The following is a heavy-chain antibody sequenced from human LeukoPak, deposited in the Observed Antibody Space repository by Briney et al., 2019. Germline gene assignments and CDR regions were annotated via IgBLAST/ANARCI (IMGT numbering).Heavy chain of an antibody. CDR3: ARDSTAAAGVLSYYMDV. D-gene: IGHD6-13*01. CDR1: GGSISSYY. V-gene: IGHV4-4*07. CDR2: IYTSGST. Sequence: SETLSLTCTVSGGSISSYYWSWIRQPAGKGLEWIGRIYTSGSTNYNPSLKSRVTMSVDTSKNQFSLKLSSVTAADTAVYYCARDSTAAAGVLSYYMDVWGKGTTVTVSS. J-gene: IGHJ6*03.